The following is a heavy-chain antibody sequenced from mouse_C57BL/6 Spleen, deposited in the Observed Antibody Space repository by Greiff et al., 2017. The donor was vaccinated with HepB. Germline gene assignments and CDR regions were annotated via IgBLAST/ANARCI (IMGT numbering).Heavy chain of an antibody. CDR1: GYTFTSYW. CDR2: IHPSDSDT. J-gene: IGHJ2*01. CDR3: AMPHDYYGYYFDY. D-gene: IGHD1-1*01. Sequence: LQQPGAELVKPGASVKVSCKASGYTFTSYWMHWVKQRPGQGLEWIGRIHPSDSDTNYNQKFKGKATLTVDKSSSTAYMQLSSLTSEDSAVYYCAMPHDYYGYYFDYWGQGTTLTVSS. V-gene: IGHV1-74*01.